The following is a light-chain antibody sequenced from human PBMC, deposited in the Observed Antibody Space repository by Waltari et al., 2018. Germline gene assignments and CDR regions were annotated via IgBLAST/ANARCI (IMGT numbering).Light chain of an antibody. CDR1: QSGSSSY. J-gene: IGKJ4*01. Sequence: EIVLTQSPGTLSLSPGERATLSCRASQSGSSSYLAWYQQKPGQAPRLLIYGASSRATCIPDMFSGSGSGTYFTLTISRLEPEDFAMFYCQQYGSSTGLTFGGGTKVEIK. CDR3: QQYGSSTGLT. CDR2: GAS. V-gene: IGKV3-20*01.